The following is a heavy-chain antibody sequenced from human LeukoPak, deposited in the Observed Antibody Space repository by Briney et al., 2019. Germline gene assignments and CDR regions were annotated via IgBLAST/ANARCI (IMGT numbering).Heavy chain of an antibody. D-gene: IGHD3-22*01. Sequence: SETLSLTCTVSGASISSYYWSWIRQPPGKGLEWIGYIYYIGSTTHHPSLKSRVTISVDTPKNQFSLKLSSVTAADTAVYYCASLRGYYYDSSGYYFGVSWGQGTLVTVSS. CDR2: IYYIGST. J-gene: IGHJ4*02. CDR1: GASISSYY. V-gene: IGHV4-59*12. CDR3: ASLRGYYYDSSGYYFGVS.